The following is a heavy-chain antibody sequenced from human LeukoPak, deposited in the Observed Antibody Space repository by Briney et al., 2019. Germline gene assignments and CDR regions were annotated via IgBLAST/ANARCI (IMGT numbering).Heavy chain of an antibody. V-gene: IGHV3-23*01. CDR3: ANHKQHGAFDI. CDR1: GGSISSSSYY. CDR2: IDSSGVIT. J-gene: IGHJ3*02. Sequence: ETLSLTCTVSGGSISSSSYYWGWIRQPPGKGLEWVSAIDSSGVITYYADSVKGRFTISRDNSKNTLYLQMNSLRAEDTAAYYCANHKQHGAFDIWGQGTMVTVSS.